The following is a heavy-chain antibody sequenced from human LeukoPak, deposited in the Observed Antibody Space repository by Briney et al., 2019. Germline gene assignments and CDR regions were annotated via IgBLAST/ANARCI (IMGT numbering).Heavy chain of an antibody. CDR2: ISWNSGSI. D-gene: IGHD2-15*01. V-gene: IGHV3-9*01. Sequence: GRSLRLSCAASGFTFDDYAMHWVRQAPGKGLEWVSGISWNSGSIGYADSVKGRFTISRDNAKNSLYLQMNSLRAEDTAVYYCARGVVVVVAAMYNWFDPWGQGTLVTVSS. CDR1: GFTFDDYA. J-gene: IGHJ5*02. CDR3: ARGVVVVVAAMYNWFDP.